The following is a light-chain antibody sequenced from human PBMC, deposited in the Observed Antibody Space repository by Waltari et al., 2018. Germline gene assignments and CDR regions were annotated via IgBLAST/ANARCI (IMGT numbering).Light chain of an antibody. Sequence: DIVMTQTPVSLSVTPGQSASISCKSSQSLLYTDGKTYFYWYLQKAGQPPQHLIYEISKRFSGVPDRFSGSGSGTDFTLKISRVEAEDVGVYYCMQTKQFPWTLGQGTKVEVK. CDR3: MQTKQFPWT. J-gene: IGKJ1*01. CDR2: EIS. V-gene: IGKV2D-29*01. CDR1: QSLLYTDGKTY.